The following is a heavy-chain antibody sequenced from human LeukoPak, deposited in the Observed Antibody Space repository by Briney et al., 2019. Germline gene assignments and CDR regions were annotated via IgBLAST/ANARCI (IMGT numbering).Heavy chain of an antibody. D-gene: IGHD5-18*01. Sequence: GGSLRLSCAASGFTFSSYSMNWVRQAPGKGLEWVSSISSSSSYIYYADSVKGRFTISRDNAKNSLYLQMNSLRAEDTALYYCAKDWSAGDTAMVFSPGYWGQGTLVTVSS. J-gene: IGHJ4*02. CDR1: GFTFSSYS. CDR2: ISSSSSYI. CDR3: AKDWSAGDTAMVFSPGY. V-gene: IGHV3-21*04.